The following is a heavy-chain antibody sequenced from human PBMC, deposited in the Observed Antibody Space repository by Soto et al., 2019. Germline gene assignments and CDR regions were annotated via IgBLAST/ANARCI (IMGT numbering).Heavy chain of an antibody. J-gene: IGHJ3*01. CDR3: ARDILFVGPRANDAFDV. Sequence: QVQLVQSRAEVRKPGASVNISCRASGFSFSDNLITWVRQAPGQSLEWMGWINPDNGNKRYSQTFQGRVTISSHSSASIAYVEVSDLTSEDTAVYYCARDILFVGPRANDAFDVWGQGTMVTVSS. CDR1: GFSFSDNL. CDR2: INPDNGNK. D-gene: IGHD3-10*02. V-gene: IGHV1-3*01.